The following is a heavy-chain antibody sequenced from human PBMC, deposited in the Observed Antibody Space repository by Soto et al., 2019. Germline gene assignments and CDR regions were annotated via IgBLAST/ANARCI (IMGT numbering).Heavy chain of an antibody. CDR1: GFTFSSYA. Sequence: PGGSLRLSCAASGFTFSSYAMSWVRQAPGKGLEWVSAISGSGGSTYYADSVKGRFTISRDNSKNTLYLQMNSLRAEDTAVYYCARGMKNYYAMDVWGQGTTVTVSS. CDR3: ARGMKNYYAMDV. V-gene: IGHV3-23*01. CDR2: ISGSGGST. J-gene: IGHJ6*02.